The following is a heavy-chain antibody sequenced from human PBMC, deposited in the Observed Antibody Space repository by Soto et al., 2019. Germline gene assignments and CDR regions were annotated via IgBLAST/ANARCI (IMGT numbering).Heavy chain of an antibody. CDR1: GFSLTTSGAG. Sequence: QITLKESGPTLVKPTQTLTLTCTYSGFSLTTSGAGVGWIRQPPGKALEWLALISWKDDKRYNPGLESRLTITKDTSKNQVILILTNMDPVDTATYFCAHRYGGNYYRWYFASWGQGTLVTVSS. CDR2: ISWKDDK. J-gene: IGHJ4*02. CDR3: AHRYGGNYYRWYFAS. V-gene: IGHV2-5*01. D-gene: IGHD1-26*01.